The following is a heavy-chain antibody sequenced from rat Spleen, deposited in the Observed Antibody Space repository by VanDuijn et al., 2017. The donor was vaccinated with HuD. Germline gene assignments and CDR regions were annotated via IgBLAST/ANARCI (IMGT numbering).Heavy chain of an antibody. CDR3: AYNNPFTY. J-gene: IGHJ3*01. V-gene: IGHV5-29*01. CDR1: GFTFSDYY. D-gene: IGHD1-10*01. Sequence: EVQLVESDGGLVQPGRSLKLSCAASGFTFSDYYMAWVRQAPTKGLEWVATISYDGSSTYYRDSVKGRFTISRDNAKSTLYLQMDSLRSEDTATYYCAYNNPFTYWGQGTLVTVSS. CDR2: ISYDGSST.